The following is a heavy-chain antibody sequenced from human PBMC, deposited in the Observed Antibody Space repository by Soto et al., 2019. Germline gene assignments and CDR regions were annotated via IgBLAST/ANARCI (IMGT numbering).Heavy chain of an antibody. V-gene: IGHV3-23*01. CDR3: VREGRGSFDF. Sequence: LRLSFAASGFIFTNYAMNWVRQAPGKGLEWVSVIGGRGNSAYYADSVQGRFTISRDNSKNTLSLQMSSLTADDTAIYYCVREGRGSFDFWGRGTMVTVSS. D-gene: IGHD5-12*01. CDR2: IGGRGNSA. CDR1: GFIFTNYA. J-gene: IGHJ3*01.